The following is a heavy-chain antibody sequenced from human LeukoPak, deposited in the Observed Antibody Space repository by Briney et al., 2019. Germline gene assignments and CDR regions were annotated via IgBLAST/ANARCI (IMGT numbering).Heavy chain of an antibody. CDR2: ISSSGSTI. Sequence: PGGSLRLSCAASGFTFSSYEMNWVRQAPGKGLEWVSYISSSGSTIYYADSVKGRFTISRDNAKNSLYLQMNSLRAEDTALYYCARSAMSSSWTGNYMDVWGKGTTVTVSS. CDR1: GFTFSSYE. CDR3: ARSAMSSSWTGNYMDV. D-gene: IGHD6-13*01. J-gene: IGHJ6*03. V-gene: IGHV3-48*03.